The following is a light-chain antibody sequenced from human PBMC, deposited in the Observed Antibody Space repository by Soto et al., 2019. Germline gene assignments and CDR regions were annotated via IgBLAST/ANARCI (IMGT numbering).Light chain of an antibody. Sequence: QSVLTQPPSASGSPGQSVTISCTGSSNDIGGHNYVSWYQQHPGRAPKLMIYDVTKRPSGVPDRFTGSRSGNTASLTVSGLQADDEADYYCSSYAGTSNLVFGGGTKVTV. CDR2: DVT. J-gene: IGLJ2*01. CDR3: SSYAGTSNLV. CDR1: SNDIGGHNY. V-gene: IGLV2-8*01.